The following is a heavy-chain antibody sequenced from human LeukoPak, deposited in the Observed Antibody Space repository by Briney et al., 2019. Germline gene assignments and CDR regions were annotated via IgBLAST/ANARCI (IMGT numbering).Heavy chain of an antibody. Sequence: GGSLTLSCAASGFTFNSYAMTWLHQAPGKGLEWVSVLYSDGTTYYPHSVKGRFTISRDNSQNTLYLQLDSLRAEDTAVYYCARLYDRSAYGAFDIWGQGTMVTVSS. CDR1: GFTFNSYA. V-gene: IGHV3-66*02. CDR3: ARLYDRSAYGAFDI. J-gene: IGHJ3*02. CDR2: LYSDGTT. D-gene: IGHD3-22*01.